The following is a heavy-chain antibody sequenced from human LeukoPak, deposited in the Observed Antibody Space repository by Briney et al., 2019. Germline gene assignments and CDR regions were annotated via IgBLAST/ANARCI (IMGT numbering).Heavy chain of an antibody. V-gene: IGHV3-30-3*01. CDR3: ASAEWYSSSWYGNY. J-gene: IGHJ4*02. CDR1: GFTFSSYA. D-gene: IGHD6-13*01. CDR2: ISYDGSNK. Sequence: GGSLRLSCAASGFTFSSYAMHWVRQAPGKGLEWVAVISYDGSNKYYADSVKGRFTISRDNAKNSLYLQMNSLRAEDTAVYYCASAEWYSSSWYGNYWGQGTLVTVSS.